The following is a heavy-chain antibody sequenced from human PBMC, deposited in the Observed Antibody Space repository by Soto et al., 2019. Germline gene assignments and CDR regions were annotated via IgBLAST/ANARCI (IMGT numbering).Heavy chain of an antibody. D-gene: IGHD3-10*01. V-gene: IGHV4-39*01. CDR3: ATLWFGEGNY. CDR1: GGSISSSSYY. J-gene: IGHJ4*02. CDR2: IYYSGST. Sequence: PSETLCLTCTVSGGSISSSSYYWGWIRQPPGKGLEWIGSIYYSGSTYYNPSLKSRVTISVDTSKNQFSLKLSSVTAADTAVYYCATLWFGEGNYWGQGTLVTVS.